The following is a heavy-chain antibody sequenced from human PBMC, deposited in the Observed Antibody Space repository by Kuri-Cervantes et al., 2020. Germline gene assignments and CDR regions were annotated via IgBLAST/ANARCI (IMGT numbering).Heavy chain of an antibody. D-gene: IGHD3-16*01. CDR1: GFTFSSYS. Sequence: GESLKISCAASGFTFSSYSMNWVRQAPGKGLEWVSVIRGRDGATYYADSVKGRFTISRDNSENNLFLQMNYLRVEDTAVYYCAKGAHFDYWGPGTLVTVSS. V-gene: IGHV3-23*01. CDR2: IRGRDGAT. J-gene: IGHJ4*02. CDR3: AKGAHFDY.